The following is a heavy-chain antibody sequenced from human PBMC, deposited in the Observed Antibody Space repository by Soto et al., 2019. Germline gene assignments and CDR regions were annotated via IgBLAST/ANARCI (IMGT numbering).Heavy chain of an antibody. CDR2: ISYDGSNK. CDR3: AKDAVSRDGVWLAHD. J-gene: IGHJ1*01. Sequence: GGSLRLSCAASGFTFSSCGMHWVRQAPGKGLEWVAVISYDGSNKYYADSVKGRFTIFRDNYANSVYLQMNSLRVEDTAVYYCAKDAVSRDGVWLAHDWGQGTVVTVSS. D-gene: IGHD5-12*01. CDR1: GFTFSSCG. V-gene: IGHV3-30*18.